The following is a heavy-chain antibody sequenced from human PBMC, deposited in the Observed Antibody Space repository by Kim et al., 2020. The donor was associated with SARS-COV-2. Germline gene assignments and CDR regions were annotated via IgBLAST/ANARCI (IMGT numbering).Heavy chain of an antibody. V-gene: IGHV1-2*02. Sequence: ASVKVSCKTFGYIFTEYYLHWVRQAPGQGLEWMAYISPGSGDTLYAQKFQGRVSVTSDKSTGTVYLDLRRLTFDDTATYFCARDGLVGSSYDYWGKGTL. CDR1: GYIFTEYY. J-gene: IGHJ4*02. CDR3: ARDGLVGSSYDY. D-gene: IGHD3-10*01. CDR2: ISPGSGDT.